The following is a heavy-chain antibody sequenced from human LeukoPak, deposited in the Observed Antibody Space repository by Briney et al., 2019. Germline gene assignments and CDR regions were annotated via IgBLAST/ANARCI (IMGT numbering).Heavy chain of an antibody. J-gene: IGHJ4*02. D-gene: IGHD3-10*01. Sequence: GGSLRLSCAASGFTFSSYDMHWVRQATGKGLEWVSGIGTAGDTYYPGSVKGRFTISRENAKNSLYLQMNSLRAEDTALYYCAKDIFTMVRGVVDYWGQGTLVTVSS. CDR3: AKDIFTMVRGVVDY. V-gene: IGHV3-13*01. CDR1: GFTFSSYD. CDR2: IGTAGDT.